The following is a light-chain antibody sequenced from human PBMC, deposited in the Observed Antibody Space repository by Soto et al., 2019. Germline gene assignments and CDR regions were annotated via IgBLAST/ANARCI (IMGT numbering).Light chain of an antibody. CDR2: GAS. Sequence: EFLLTQSPGTLSFAPGDRSTLSCGASQSVTSKLAWYQQKPGQAPRLLISGASNRATGIPDRFSGSGSGTDFTLTISRLEPDDFALYFCQQYGGSPITFGLGTRLEIK. CDR3: QQYGGSPIT. CDR1: QSVTSK. V-gene: IGKV3-20*01. J-gene: IGKJ5*01.